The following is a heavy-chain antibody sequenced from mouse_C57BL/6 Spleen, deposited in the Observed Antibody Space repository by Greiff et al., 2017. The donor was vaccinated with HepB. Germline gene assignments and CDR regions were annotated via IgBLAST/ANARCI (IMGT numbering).Heavy chain of an antibody. CDR1: GYTFTDYN. CDR3: ARYGYDDAMDY. CDR2: INPNNGGT. D-gene: IGHD2-2*01. J-gene: IGHJ4*01. V-gene: IGHV1-22*01. Sequence: EVKLQESGPELVKPGASVKMSCKASGYTFTDYNMHWVKQSHGKSLEWIGYINPNNGGTSYNQKFKGKATLTVNKSSSTAYMELRSLTSEDSAVYYCARYGYDDAMDYWGQGTSVTVSS.